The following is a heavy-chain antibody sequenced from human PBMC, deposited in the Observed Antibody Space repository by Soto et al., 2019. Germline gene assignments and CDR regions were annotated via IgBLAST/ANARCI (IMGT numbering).Heavy chain of an antibody. D-gene: IGHD1-1*01. CDR3: TRDFQGPLDYGMDV. Sequence: GGSLRLSCADSGFTFSSYWMSWVRQAPGKGLEWVANVKYDGSQTYYVGSVKGRFTISRDNAENSLYLQMNSLRAEDTAVYYCTRDFQGPLDYGMDVWGQGTTVTVSS. CDR2: VKYDGSQT. J-gene: IGHJ6*02. V-gene: IGHV3-7*01. CDR1: GFTFSSYW.